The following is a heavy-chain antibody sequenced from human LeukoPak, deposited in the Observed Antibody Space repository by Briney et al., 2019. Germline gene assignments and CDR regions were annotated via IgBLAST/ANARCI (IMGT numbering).Heavy chain of an antibody. Sequence: ASVKVSCKVSGYTLTELSMHWVRQAPGKGLEWMGGFDPEDGETIYARKFQGRVTMTEDTSTDTAYMELSSLRSEDTAVYYCATGIVEANEVDYWGQGTLVTVSS. CDR2: FDPEDGET. CDR1: GYTLTELS. J-gene: IGHJ4*02. CDR3: ATGIVEANEVDY. V-gene: IGHV1-24*01. D-gene: IGHD1-26*01.